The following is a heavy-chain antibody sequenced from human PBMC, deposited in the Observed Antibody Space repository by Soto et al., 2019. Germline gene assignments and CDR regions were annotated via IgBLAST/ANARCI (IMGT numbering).Heavy chain of an antibody. CDR3: ARDRHFRGGPDDI. J-gene: IGHJ3*02. CDR1: GFTFSSFG. CDR2: IWHDGTFT. Sequence: QVQLVESGGGVVQSGRSPRLSCAASGFTFSSFGMHWVRQAPGKGQEWVALIWHDGTFTHYADSVKGRFTISRDNSKNMLYLQMNSLRADDTAVYYCARDRHFRGGPDDIWGQGTMVTVSS. D-gene: IGHD3-3*02. V-gene: IGHV3-33*01.